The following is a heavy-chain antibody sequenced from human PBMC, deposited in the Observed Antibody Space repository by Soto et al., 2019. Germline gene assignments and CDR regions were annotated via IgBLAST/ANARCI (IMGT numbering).Heavy chain of an antibody. D-gene: IGHD6-6*01. J-gene: IGHJ3*02. CDR1: GGTFSSYA. CDR2: IIPIFGTA. Sequence: SVKVSCKASGGTFSSYAISWVRQAPGQGLEWMGGIIPIFGTANYAQRFQGRVTITADKSTSTAYMELSSLRSEDTAVYYCAREYSSSSGLGDAFDIWGQGTMVTVSS. V-gene: IGHV1-69*06. CDR3: AREYSSSSGLGDAFDI.